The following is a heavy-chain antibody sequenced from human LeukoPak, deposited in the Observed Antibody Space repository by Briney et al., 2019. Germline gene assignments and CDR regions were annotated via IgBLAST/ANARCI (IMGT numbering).Heavy chain of an antibody. D-gene: IGHD3-9*01. J-gene: IGHJ6*03. CDR3: ARLRPINKNYDILTGWGRGYYYYYYMDV. CDR2: INHSGST. Sequence: SETLSLTCAVYGGSFSGYYWSWIRQPPGKGLEWIGEINHSGSTNYNPSLKSRVTISVDTSKNQFSLKLSSVTAADTAVYYCARLRPINKNYDILTGWGRGYYYYYYMDVWGKGTTVTVSS. CDR1: GGSFSGYY. V-gene: IGHV4-34*01.